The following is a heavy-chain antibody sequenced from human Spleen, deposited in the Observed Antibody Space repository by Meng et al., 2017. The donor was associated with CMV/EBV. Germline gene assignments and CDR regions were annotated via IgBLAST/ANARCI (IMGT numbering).Heavy chain of an antibody. Sequence: GESLKISCKGSGYSFTSYWIGWVRQMPGKGLEWMGIIYPGDSDTRYSPSFQGQVTISADKSISTAYLQWSSLKASDTAMYYCARHVPYYYDSSGPKSLFDIWGQGTMVTVSS. J-gene: IGHJ3*02. CDR1: GYSFTSYW. CDR2: IYPGDSDT. CDR3: ARHVPYYYDSSGPKSLFDI. V-gene: IGHV5-51*01. D-gene: IGHD3-22*01.